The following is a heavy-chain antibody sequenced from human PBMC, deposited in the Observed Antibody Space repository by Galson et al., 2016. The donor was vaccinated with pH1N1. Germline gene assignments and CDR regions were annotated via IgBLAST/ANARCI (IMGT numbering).Heavy chain of an antibody. CDR3: ARDHFGWAFDV. V-gene: IGHV3-11*01. Sequence: SLRLSCAASGFPFSHYYMGWIRQAPGKGLEWISYISGSDTTTYYADSVRGRFTISRDNAQNSLYLHMNSLRAEETAVYYCARDHFGWAFDVWGQGTMVTVSP. D-gene: IGHD3-10*01. CDR2: ISGSDTTT. CDR1: GFPFSHYY. J-gene: IGHJ3*01.